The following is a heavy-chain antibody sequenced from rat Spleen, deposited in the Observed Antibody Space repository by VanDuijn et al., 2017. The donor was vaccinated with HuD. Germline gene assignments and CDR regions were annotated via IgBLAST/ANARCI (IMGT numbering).Heavy chain of an antibody. CDR3: TTVSYDGSYYSYYWYFDF. D-gene: IGHD1-12*02. Sequence: EVQLVESGGGLVQPGRSLKLSCVASGFTFTNYGMSWVRQAPTKGLEWVASISTGGGNTYYRDSVKGRFTISRDNAKSTLYLQMDSLRSEDTATYYCTTVSYDGSYYSYYWYFDFWGPGTMVTVSS. V-gene: IGHV5S13*01. J-gene: IGHJ1*01. CDR1: GFTFTNYG. CDR2: ISTGGGNT.